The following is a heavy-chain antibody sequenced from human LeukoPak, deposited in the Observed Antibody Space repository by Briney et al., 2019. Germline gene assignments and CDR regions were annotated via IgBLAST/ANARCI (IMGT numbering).Heavy chain of an antibody. D-gene: IGHD3-10*01. CDR2: IYYSGST. J-gene: IGHJ2*01. V-gene: IGHV4-39*07. CDR3: ARDLYLNNWYFDL. CDR1: GGSISSSSW. Sequence: PSETLSLTCTVSGGSISSSSWWSWIRQPPGKGLEWIGSIYYSGSTYYNPSLKSRVTISVDTSKNQFSLKLSSVTAADTAVYYCARDLYLNNWYFDLWGRGTLVTVSS.